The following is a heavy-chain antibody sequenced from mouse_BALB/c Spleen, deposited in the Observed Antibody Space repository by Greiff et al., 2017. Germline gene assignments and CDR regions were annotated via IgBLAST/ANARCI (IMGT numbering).Heavy chain of an antibody. CDR2: ISSGGSYT. V-gene: IGHV5-9-4*01. Sequence: EVQRVESGGGLVKPGGSLKLSCAASGFTFSSYAMSWVRQSPEKRLEWVAEISSGGSYTYYPDTVTGRFTISRDNAKNTLYLEMSSLRSEDTAMYYCARGGYWGQGTLVTVSA. CDR1: GFTFSSYA. J-gene: IGHJ3*01. CDR3: ARGGY.